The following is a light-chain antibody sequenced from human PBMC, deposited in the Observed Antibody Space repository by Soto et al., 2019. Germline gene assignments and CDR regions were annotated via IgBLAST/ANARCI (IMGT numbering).Light chain of an antibody. CDR2: DVS. V-gene: IGLV2-14*03. CDR3: SSFTSSTPYV. J-gene: IGLJ1*01. Sequence: QSVLTQPASVSGSPGQSIAISCTGSSSDVGGYKYVSWYQQHPGKAPKLMIYDVSNRPSGVSDRFSGSKSGNTASLAISGLQSEDEAEAYCSSFTSSTPYVSGTGTKGT. CDR1: SSDVGGYKY.